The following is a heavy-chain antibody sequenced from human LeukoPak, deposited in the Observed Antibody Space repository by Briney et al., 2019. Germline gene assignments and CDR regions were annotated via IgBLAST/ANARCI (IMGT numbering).Heavy chain of an antibody. D-gene: IGHD1-1*01. CDR2: IYYSGSI. J-gene: IGHJ5*02. CDR1: DASISSYY. Sequence: SETLSLICTVSDASISSYYWSWIRQPPGKGLEWIGDIYYSGSIKYNPSLKSRVTMSVDTSKNQFSLKLSSVTAADTAVYYCARGAGGYRFDPWGQGTLVTVSS. V-gene: IGHV4-59*01. CDR3: ARGAGGYRFDP.